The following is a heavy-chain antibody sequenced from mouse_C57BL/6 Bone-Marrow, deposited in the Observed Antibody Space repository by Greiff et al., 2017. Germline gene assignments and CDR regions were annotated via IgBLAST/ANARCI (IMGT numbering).Heavy chain of an antibody. CDR1: GYTFTDYY. V-gene: IGHV1-19*01. D-gene: IGHD3-3*01. CDR3: ARRGGGPGDY. CDR2: INPYNGGT. Sequence: VQLQQSGPVLVKPGASVKMSCKASGYTFTDYYMNWVKQSHGKSLEWIGVINPYNGGTSYNQKFKGKATLTVDKSSSTAYMELNSLTSEDSAVYYCARRGGGPGDYWGQGTTLTVSS. J-gene: IGHJ2*01.